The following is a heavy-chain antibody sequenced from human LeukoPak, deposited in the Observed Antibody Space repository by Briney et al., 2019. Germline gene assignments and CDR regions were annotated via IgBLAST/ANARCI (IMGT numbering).Heavy chain of an antibody. CDR1: GFTFSTYG. D-gene: IGHD6-13*01. CDR2: IWPNGSNK. J-gene: IGHJ3*02. Sequence: GGSLRLTCAASGFTFSTYGMHWVRQAPGKGLEWVAVIWPNGSNKYHADSVKGRFTISRDNSKSTLFLQMSSLAAEDTAVYYCVGELLTAAGTIGAFDIWGRGTMVTVSS. CDR3: VGELLTAAGTIGAFDI. V-gene: IGHV3-33*01.